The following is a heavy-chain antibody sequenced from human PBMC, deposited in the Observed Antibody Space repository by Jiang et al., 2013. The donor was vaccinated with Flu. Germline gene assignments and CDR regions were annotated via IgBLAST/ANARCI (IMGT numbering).Heavy chain of an antibody. Sequence: GLVKPSQTLSLTCTVSDGSIRSGSYYWNWIRQPAGKGLEWIGRIYTSGSTNYNPSLKSRVTISLDTSKNQFSLKLTSVTAADTAVYFCARLNPQWFGENDGFDIWGQGTMVTVSS. CDR2: IYTSGST. D-gene: IGHD3-10*01. J-gene: IGHJ3*02. CDR1: DGSIRSGSYY. CDR3: ARLNPQWFGENDGFDI. V-gene: IGHV4-61*02.